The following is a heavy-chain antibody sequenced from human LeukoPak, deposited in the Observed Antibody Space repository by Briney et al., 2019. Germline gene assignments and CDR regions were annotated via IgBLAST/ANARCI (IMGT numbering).Heavy chain of an antibody. D-gene: IGHD3-22*01. J-gene: IGHJ4*02. CDR3: ARVDRKVVITRYYFDY. Sequence: ASVKVSCKASGYTFTGYYMHWVRQAPGQGLEWMGRINPNSGGTNYAQKFQGRVTMTRDTSISTAYMELSGLRSDDTAVYYCARVDRKVVITRYYFDYWGQGTLVTVSS. CDR1: GYTFTGYY. CDR2: INPNSGGT. V-gene: IGHV1-2*06.